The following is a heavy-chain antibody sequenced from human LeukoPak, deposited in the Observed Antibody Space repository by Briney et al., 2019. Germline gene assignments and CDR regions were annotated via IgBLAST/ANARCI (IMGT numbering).Heavy chain of an antibody. Sequence: GGSLKNSCKGPGHSFFKYLVARGGPGAGERLGGMGIIFPGDSHTRYSPSFQGQVTISADMSIDTAYLQWSSLRASDTAMYYCARIAATWYGGSWGQGTLVFVSS. D-gene: IGHD2-15*01. V-gene: IGHV5-51*01. CDR3: ARIAATWYGGS. J-gene: IGHJ4*02. CDR2: IFPGDSHT. CDR1: GHSFFKYL.